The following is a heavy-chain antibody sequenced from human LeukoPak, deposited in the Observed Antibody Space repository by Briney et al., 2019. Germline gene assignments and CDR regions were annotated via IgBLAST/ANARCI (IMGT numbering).Heavy chain of an antibody. J-gene: IGHJ5*02. CDR1: GFTFRSYW. Sequence: GGSLRLSCAASGFTFRSYWMHWVRQAPGKGLVWVSRISSDGSTINYADTVKGRFTISRDNVNNTLYPQMNSLRAEDTAVYYYAPNWFDPWGQGTLVTVPS. CDR2: ISSDGSTI. CDR3: APNWFDP. V-gene: IGHV3-74*01.